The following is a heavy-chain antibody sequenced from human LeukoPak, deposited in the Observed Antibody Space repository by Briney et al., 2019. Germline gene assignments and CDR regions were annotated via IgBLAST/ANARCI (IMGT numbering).Heavy chain of an antibody. V-gene: IGHV3-64*01. Sequence: PGGSLRLSCAASGFTFSSYAMHWVRQAPGKGLGYVSAISSNGGSTYYANSVKGRFTISRDNSKNTLYLQMGSLRAEDMAVYYCARHIAAAGFDYWGQGTLVTVSS. CDR3: ARHIAAAGFDY. CDR1: GFTFSSYA. J-gene: IGHJ4*02. D-gene: IGHD6-13*01. CDR2: ISSNGGST.